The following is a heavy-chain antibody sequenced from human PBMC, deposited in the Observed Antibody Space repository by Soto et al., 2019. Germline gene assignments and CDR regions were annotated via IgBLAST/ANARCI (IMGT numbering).Heavy chain of an antibody. Sequence: ASVKVSCKASGYTFTSYGISWVRQAPGQGLEWMGWISAYNGNTNYAQKLQGRVTMTTDTSTSTAYIELRSLRSDDTAVYYCARTHCTNGVCPVFAFDIWGQGTMVTVSS. CDR3: ARTHCTNGVCPVFAFDI. D-gene: IGHD2-8*01. CDR2: ISAYNGNT. J-gene: IGHJ3*02. CDR1: GYTFTSYG. V-gene: IGHV1-18*01.